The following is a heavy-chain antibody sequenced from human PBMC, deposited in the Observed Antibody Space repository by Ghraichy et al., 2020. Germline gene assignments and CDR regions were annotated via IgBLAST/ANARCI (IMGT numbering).Heavy chain of an antibody. CDR2: IYYSGST. D-gene: IGHD3-16*01. J-gene: IGHJ4*02. CDR3: ARGGDDFFDY. CDR1: GGSISSYY. V-gene: IGHV4-59*01. Sequence: SETLSLTCTVSGGSISSYYWSWIRQPPGKGLEWIGNIYYSGSTNYNPSLKSRVTISVDTSKNQFSLKLSSVTAADTAVYYCARGGDDFFDYWGQGTLVTVSS.